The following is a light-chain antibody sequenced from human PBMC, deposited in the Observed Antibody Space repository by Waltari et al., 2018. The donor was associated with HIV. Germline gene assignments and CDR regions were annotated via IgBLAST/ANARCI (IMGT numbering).Light chain of an antibody. V-gene: IGLV1-51*01. CDR3: VSWDSSLRGVL. CDR2: DNN. CDR1: SSNIGVNY. J-gene: IGLJ2*01. Sequence: QSVLTQPPSLSAAPGQKVSITCPGSSSNIGVNYVSWYQQFPRTAPKLLIYDNNERPSGIPDRFSGSKSGTSATLDITGLRTGDEADYYCVSWDSSLRGVLFGGGTKLTVL.